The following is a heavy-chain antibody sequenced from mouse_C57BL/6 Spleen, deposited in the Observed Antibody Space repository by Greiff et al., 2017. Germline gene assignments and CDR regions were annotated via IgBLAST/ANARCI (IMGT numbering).Heavy chain of an antibody. V-gene: IGHV1-64*01. Sequence: QVQLKQPGAELVKPGASVKLSCKASGYTFTSYWMHWVKQRPGQGLEWIGMIHPNSGSINYNEKFKSKATLTVDKSSSTAYMQLSSLTSEDSAVFCCARAGVRAMDYWAQGTWVTVSS. CDR3: ARAGVRAMDY. CDR1: GYTFTSYW. J-gene: IGHJ4*01. CDR2: IHPNSGSI.